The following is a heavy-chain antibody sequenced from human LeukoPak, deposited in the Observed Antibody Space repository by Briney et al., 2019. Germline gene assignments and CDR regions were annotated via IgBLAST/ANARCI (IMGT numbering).Heavy chain of an antibody. CDR2: ISSSSSYI. CDR3: ASLQQLGRKHDY. CDR1: GFTFSGYG. J-gene: IGHJ4*02. Sequence: GGSLRLSCAASGFTFSGYGMHWVRQAPGKGLEWVSSISSSSSYIYYADSVKGRFTISRDNAKNSLYLQMNSLRAEDTAVYYCASLQQLGRKHDYWGQGTLVTVSS. V-gene: IGHV3-21*01. D-gene: IGHD6-13*01.